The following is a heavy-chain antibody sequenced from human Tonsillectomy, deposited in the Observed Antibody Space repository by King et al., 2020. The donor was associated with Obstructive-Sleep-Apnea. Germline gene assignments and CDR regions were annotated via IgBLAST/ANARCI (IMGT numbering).Heavy chain of an antibody. D-gene: IGHD5-24*01. Sequence: QLVQSGAEVKKPGSSVKVSCKASGGTFSSYAISWVRQAPGQGLEWMGGIIPIFGTPNYAQKFPGRGTITADESTSTAYMELSSLRSEDTAVYYCARPQRGDGYNSWDYWGQGTLVTVSS. CDR1: GGTFSSYA. CDR2: IIPIFGTP. J-gene: IGHJ4*02. V-gene: IGHV1-69*01. CDR3: ARPQRGDGYNSWDY.